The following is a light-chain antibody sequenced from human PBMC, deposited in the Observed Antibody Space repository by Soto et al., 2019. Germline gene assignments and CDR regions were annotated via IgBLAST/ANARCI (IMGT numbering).Light chain of an antibody. V-gene: IGLV1-51*01. J-gene: IGLJ2*01. CDR2: DSN. Sequence: QSVLTQPPSVSAAPGQKVTISCSGSSSNIGNNYVSWYQQLPGTAPKLLIYDSNKRPSGIPDRFSGSKSGTSATLVITGLQNGDEDDYYCGTWDSSLSAVVFGGGTKLTVL. CDR3: GTWDSSLSAVV. CDR1: SSNIGNNY.